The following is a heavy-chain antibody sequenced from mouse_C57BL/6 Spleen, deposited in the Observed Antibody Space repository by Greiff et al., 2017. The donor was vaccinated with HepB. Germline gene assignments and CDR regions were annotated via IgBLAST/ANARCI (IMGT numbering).Heavy chain of an antibody. Sequence: VQLQQSGPELVKPGASVKIPCKASGYTFTDYNMDWVKQSHGKSLEWIGDINPNNGGTIYNQKFKGKATLTVDKSSSTAYMELRSLTSEDTAVYYCARFTTVVARGFAYWSQGTLVTVSA. D-gene: IGHD1-1*01. V-gene: IGHV1-18*01. J-gene: IGHJ3*01. CDR1: GYTFTDYN. CDR2: INPNNGGT. CDR3: ARFTTVVARGFAY.